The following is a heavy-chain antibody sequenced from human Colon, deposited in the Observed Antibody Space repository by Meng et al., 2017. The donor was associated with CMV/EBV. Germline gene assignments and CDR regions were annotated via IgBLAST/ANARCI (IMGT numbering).Heavy chain of an antibody. V-gene: IGHV4-34*01. D-gene: IGHD3-10*01. CDR1: GGSFSPYY. CDR3: ARGGGTPIRGVLPFDF. CDR2: IDHTGST. J-gene: IGHJ4*02. Sequence: VHLQQWGAGLLCPSEHLSPTCALYGGSFSPYYWGWIRQSPGKGLEWIAEIDHTGSTNYNPSLKSRVTISIDTSNSHFSLNLTSATAADTAVYYCARGGGTPIRGVLPFDFWGQGTLVTVSS.